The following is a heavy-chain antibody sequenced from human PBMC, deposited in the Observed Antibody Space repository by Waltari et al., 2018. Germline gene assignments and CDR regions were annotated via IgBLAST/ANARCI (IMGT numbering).Heavy chain of an antibody. Sequence: QVQLQESGPGLVKPSETLSLTCSVSSGSISNSYWSWIRQSPGKVLEWVGYIHYSGKTNYNPALRSPITMSIDKSKNQFSLKLGSGTAADTATYDCARGYYDSREQSNYFDPWVPVVLVSVAA. J-gene: IGHJ5*02. CDR1: SGSISNSY. CDR3: ARGYYDSREQSNYFDP. V-gene: IGHV4-59*01. CDR2: IHYSGKT. D-gene: IGHD3-22*01.